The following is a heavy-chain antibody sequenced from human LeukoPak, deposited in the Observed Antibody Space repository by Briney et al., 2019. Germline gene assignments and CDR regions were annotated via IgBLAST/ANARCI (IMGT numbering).Heavy chain of an antibody. V-gene: IGHV3-21*01. D-gene: IGHD3-22*01. CDR2: ISSSSSYI. CDR1: GFTFSTYS. J-gene: IGHJ3*02. CDR3: SRHSDYGGSGNRLDAFDI. Sequence: GGSLRLSCAASGFTFSTYSMNWVRQAPGKGLEWVSSISSSSSYIYYADSVKGRFTISRDNAKNSLYLQMNSRRAEDTAVYYCSRHSDYGGSGNRLDAFDIWGQGTMVTVSS.